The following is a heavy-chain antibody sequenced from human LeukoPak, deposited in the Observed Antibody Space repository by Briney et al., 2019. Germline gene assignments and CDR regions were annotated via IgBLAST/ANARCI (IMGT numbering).Heavy chain of an antibody. J-gene: IGHJ3*02. V-gene: IGHV1-3*01. CDR3: ARDQGLITMIVVVHAFDI. D-gene: IGHD3-22*01. Sequence: ASVKVSCKASGYTFTSYAMHWVRQAPGQRHELMGWINAGNGNTKYSQKFQGRVTITRDTSASTAYMELSSLRSEDTAVYYCARDQGLITMIVVVHAFDIWGQGTMVTVSS. CDR1: GYTFTSYA. CDR2: INAGNGNT.